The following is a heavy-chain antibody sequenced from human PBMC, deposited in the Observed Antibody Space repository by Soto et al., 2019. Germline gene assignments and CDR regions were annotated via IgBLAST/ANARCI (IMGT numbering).Heavy chain of an antibody. V-gene: IGHV3-23*01. CDR2: ISGSGGST. CDR1: GFTFSSYA. CDR3: AKEAGTYYDFWSGYYLPYYYYYMDV. D-gene: IGHD3-3*01. J-gene: IGHJ6*03. Sequence: GGSLRLSCAASGFTFSSYAMSWVRQAPGKGLEWVSAISGSGGSTYYADSVKGRFTISRDNSKNTLYLQMNSLRAEDTAVYYCAKEAGTYYDFWSGYYLPYYYYYMDVWGKGTTVTVSS.